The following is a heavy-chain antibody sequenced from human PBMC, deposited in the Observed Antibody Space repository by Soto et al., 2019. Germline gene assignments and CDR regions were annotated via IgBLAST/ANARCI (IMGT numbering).Heavy chain of an antibody. CDR3: ARVEATEYSGMDV. CDR1: GGSISSGGYY. J-gene: IGHJ6*02. Sequence: SETLSLTCTVSGGSISSGGYYWSWIRQHPGKGLEWIGYIYYSGSTYYNPSLKSRVTISVDTSKNQFSLKLSSVTAADTAVYYCARVEATEYSGMDVWGQGNTVTVSS. D-gene: IGHD1-26*01. CDR2: IYYSGST. V-gene: IGHV4-31*03.